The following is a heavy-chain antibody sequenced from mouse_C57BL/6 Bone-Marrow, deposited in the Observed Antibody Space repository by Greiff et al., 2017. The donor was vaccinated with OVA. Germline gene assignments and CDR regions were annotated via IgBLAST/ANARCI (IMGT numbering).Heavy chain of an antibody. CDR2: IHPNSGST. CDR3: ARETLYAMDY. J-gene: IGHJ4*01. CDR1: GYTFTSYW. Sequence: VRLQQPGAELVKPGASVKLSCKASGYTFTSYWMHWVKQRPGQGLEWIGMIHPNSGSTNYNEKFKSKATLTVDKSSSTAYMQLSILTSEDSTVYYCARETLYAMDYWGQGTSVTVSS. V-gene: IGHV1-64*01.